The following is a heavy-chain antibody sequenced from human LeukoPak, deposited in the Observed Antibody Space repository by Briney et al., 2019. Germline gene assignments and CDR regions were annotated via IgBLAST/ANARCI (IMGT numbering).Heavy chain of an antibody. V-gene: IGHV1-2*04. CDR3: ARGHSSSWFYFDN. CDR1: GYTFTGYY. Sequence: ASVKVSCKASGYTFTGYYMHWVRQAPGQGLEWMGWINPNSGGTNYAQKFQGWVTMTRDTSISTAYMELSRLRSDDTAVYYCARGHSSSWFYFDNWGQGSLVTVSS. CDR2: INPNSGGT. D-gene: IGHD6-13*01. J-gene: IGHJ4*02.